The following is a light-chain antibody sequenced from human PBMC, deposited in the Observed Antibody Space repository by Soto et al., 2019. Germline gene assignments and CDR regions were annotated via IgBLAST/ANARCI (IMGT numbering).Light chain of an antibody. CDR1: SSDVGGYNF. CDR2: DVS. Sequence: QSALTQPASVSGSPGQSITISCTGTSSDVGGYNFVSWYQQHPGKAPKLMIYDVSNRPSGVSYRFSDSKSGNTASLTISGLQAEDEADYYCSSYTSSSTRVFGGGTKLTLL. CDR3: SSYTSSSTRV. J-gene: IGLJ2*01. V-gene: IGLV2-14*03.